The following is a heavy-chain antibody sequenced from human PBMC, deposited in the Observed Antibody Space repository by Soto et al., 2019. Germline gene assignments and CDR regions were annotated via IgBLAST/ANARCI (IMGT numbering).Heavy chain of an antibody. CDR1: GFTFSSYA. J-gene: IGHJ5*02. CDR3: AKGRITIFGVVTGNWFDP. D-gene: IGHD3-3*01. V-gene: IGHV3-23*01. Sequence: PGGSLRLSCAASGFTFSSYAMSWVRQAPGKGLEWVSAISGSGGSTYYADSVKGRFTISRDNSKNTLYLQMNSLRAEDTAVYYCAKGRITIFGVVTGNWFDPWGQGTLVTVSS. CDR2: ISGSGGST.